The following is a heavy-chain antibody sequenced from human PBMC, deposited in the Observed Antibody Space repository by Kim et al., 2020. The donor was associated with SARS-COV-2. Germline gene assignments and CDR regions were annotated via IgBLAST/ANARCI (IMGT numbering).Heavy chain of an antibody. D-gene: IGHD5-12*01. Sequence: GGSLRLSCAASGFTFSSYSMNWVRQAPGKGLECVSYISSSSSTIYYADSVKGRFTISRDNAKNSLYLQMNSLRAEDTAVYYCARGGVEMATIPYNWFDPWGQGTLVTVSS. CDR1: GFTFSSYS. J-gene: IGHJ5*02. CDR2: ISSSSSTI. CDR3: ARGGVEMATIPYNWFDP. V-gene: IGHV3-48*04.